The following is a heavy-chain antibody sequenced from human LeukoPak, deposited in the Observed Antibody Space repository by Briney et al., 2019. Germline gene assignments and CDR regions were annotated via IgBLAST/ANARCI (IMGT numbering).Heavy chain of an antibody. V-gene: IGHV3-7*05. J-gene: IGHJ3*02. Sequence: GGSLRLSCAASGFTFSRFWMNWVRQAPGRGLEWVANIDQSGGRNDYVDSVKGRFTISRDNAKHSLFLEMSSLRADDTAVYFCARDVEAGTFDIWGQGTTVTVSS. D-gene: IGHD6-13*01. CDR3: ARDVEAGTFDI. CDR1: GFTFSRFW. CDR2: IDQSGGRN.